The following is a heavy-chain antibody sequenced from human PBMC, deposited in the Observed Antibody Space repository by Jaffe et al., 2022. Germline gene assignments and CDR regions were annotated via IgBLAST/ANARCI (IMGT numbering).Heavy chain of an antibody. CDR3: ARGRIAAAGGDYYYYMDV. D-gene: IGHD6-13*01. CDR2: MNPNSGNT. J-gene: IGHJ6*03. Sequence: QVQLVQSGAEVKKPGASVKVSCKASGYTFTSYDINWVRQATGQGLEWMGWMNPNSGNTGYAQKFQGRVTMTRNTSISTAYMELSSLRSEDTAVYYCARGRIAAAGGDYYYYMDVWGKGTTVTVSS. CDR1: GYTFTSYD. V-gene: IGHV1-8*01.